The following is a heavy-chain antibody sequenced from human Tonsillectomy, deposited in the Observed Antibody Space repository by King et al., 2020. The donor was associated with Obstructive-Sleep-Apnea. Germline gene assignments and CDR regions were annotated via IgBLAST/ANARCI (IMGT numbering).Heavy chain of an antibody. CDR3: ARVDSDYPGDNGMDV. Sequence: VQLVESGGGVVQPGRSLRLSCAASGFTFSSYAMYWVRQAPGKGLEWVAVISYDGSNKYYADSVKGRFTISRDNSKNTLYLQMNSLRAEDTSVYYCARVDSDYPGDNGMDVWGQGTTVIVSS. CDR2: ISYDGSNK. D-gene: IGHD4-11*01. J-gene: IGHJ6*02. V-gene: IGHV3-30*04. CDR1: GFTFSSYA.